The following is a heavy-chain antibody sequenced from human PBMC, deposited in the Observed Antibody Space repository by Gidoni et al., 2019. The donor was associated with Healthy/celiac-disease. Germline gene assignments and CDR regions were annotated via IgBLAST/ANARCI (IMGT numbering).Heavy chain of an antibody. V-gene: IGHV3-23*04. J-gene: IGHJ5*02. CDR1: GFTFSSYA. CDR3: AKDRFLEWLLFGWFDP. Sequence: EVQLVESGGGLVHPGGSRRLSCAAAGFTFSSYAMSWVRQAPGKGLEWVSAVSGSGGSTYYADSVKGRFTISRDNSKNTLYLQMNSLRAEDTAVYYCAKDRFLEWLLFGWFDPWGQGTLVTVSS. CDR2: VSGSGGST. D-gene: IGHD3-3*01.